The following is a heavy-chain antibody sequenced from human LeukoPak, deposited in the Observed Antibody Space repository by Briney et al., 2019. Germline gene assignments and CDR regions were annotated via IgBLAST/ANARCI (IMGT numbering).Heavy chain of an antibody. CDR2: IIPIFGTA. J-gene: IGHJ4*02. D-gene: IGHD2-2*01. CDR1: GGTFSSYA. Sequence: SVKVSCKASGGTFSSYAISWVRQAPGQGLEWMGGIIPIFGTANYAQKFQGRVTITADESTSTAYMELSSLRSEDTAVYYCARPRAPVVPAAPTGSYYGTDYWGQGTLVTVSS. CDR3: ARPRAPVVPAAPTGSYYGTDY. V-gene: IGHV1-69*01.